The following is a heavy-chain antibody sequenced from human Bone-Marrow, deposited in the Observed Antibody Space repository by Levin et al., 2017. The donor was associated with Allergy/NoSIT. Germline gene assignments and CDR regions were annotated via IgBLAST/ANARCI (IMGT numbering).Heavy chain of an antibody. J-gene: IGHJ4*02. CDR3: VRRGGSTWDLDY. CDR2: INPNSGGT. CDR1: GYTFTAFH. Sequence: ASVKVSCKTSGYTFTAFHVHWVRQAPGQGLEWMGRINPNSGGTDYARKFQGRVNMTRDMSIRTVYLELATLRSDDTAVFFCVRRGGSTWDLDYWGQGTLVTVSS. V-gene: IGHV1-2*06. D-gene: IGHD6-13*01.